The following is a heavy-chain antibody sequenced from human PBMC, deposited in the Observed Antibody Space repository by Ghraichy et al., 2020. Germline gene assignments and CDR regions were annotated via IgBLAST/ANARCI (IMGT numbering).Heavy chain of an antibody. V-gene: IGHV3-7*03. CDR3: ARDRAYKTVDY. CDR2: IKQDGSEK. J-gene: IGHJ4*02. Sequence: GGSLRLSCAASAFTFTASGMNWVRQAPGKGLEWVAGIKQDGSEKYHVDSVKGRFTISRDNSKNSLYLQMNSLRDEDTAVYYCARDRAYKTVDYWGQGSLVIVPS. CDR1: AFTFTASG. D-gene: IGHD5-24*01.